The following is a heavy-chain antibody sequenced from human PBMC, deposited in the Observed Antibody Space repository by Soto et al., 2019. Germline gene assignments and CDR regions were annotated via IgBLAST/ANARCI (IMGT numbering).Heavy chain of an antibody. CDR3: ARHGIQVSHDV. J-gene: IGHJ6*02. Sequence: EVQRVESGGGLVQPGGSLRLSCAASGFTFSSYSMDWVRQAPGQGMEWISYITTSSHTIYYADSVRGRFTISRDNAKNSLFLKMNSLRDEDTDVYYCARHGIQVSHDVWGQGTTVIVSS. CDR2: ITTSSHTI. CDR1: GFTFSSYS. V-gene: IGHV3-48*02. D-gene: IGHD5-18*01.